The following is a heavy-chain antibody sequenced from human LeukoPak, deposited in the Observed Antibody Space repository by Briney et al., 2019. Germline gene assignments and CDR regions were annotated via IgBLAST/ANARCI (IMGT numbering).Heavy chain of an antibody. CDR2: INHSGST. CDR1: GGSFSGYY. V-gene: IGHV4-34*01. J-gene: IGHJ4*02. CDR3: ARLDY. Sequence: PSETLSLTCAVYGGSFSGYYWSWIRQSPGKGLEWIGEINHSGSTNYNPSLKSRVTISVDTSKNQFSLKLSSVTAADTAVYYCARLDYWGQGTLVTVSS.